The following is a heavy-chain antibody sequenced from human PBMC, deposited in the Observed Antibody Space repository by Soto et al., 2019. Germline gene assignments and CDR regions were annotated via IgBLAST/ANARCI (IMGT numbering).Heavy chain of an antibody. D-gene: IGHD1-1*01. CDR1: GYTFSYFW. J-gene: IGHJ4*02. V-gene: IGHV3-74*01. CDR2: INGEGTIT. CDR3: TKDNCGEEDY. Sequence: EVQLVESGGGLVQPGGSLRLSCAASGYTFSYFWMHWVRQVPGKGLMCVSRINGEGTITNYADSVKGRITISRDNAKNTLFLPVNSHRAEEAAIYYCTKDNCGEEDYWGEGTLVPVSS.